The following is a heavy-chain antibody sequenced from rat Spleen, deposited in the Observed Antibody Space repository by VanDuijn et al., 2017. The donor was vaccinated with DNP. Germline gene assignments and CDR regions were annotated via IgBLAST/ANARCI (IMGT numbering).Heavy chain of an antibody. J-gene: IGHJ2*01. CDR3: TTEGLGLDY. D-gene: IGHD5-1*01. CDR1: GFTFSDYN. Sequence: EVQLVESGGGVVQSGRSLKVSCAASGFTFSDYNMAWVRQTPKKGLEWVASISYDGGSTYYRDSVKGRFTISRDNAKSSLYLQMDSLRSEDTATYYCTTEGLGLDYWGQGVMVTVSS. V-gene: IGHV5-20*01. CDR2: ISYDGGST.